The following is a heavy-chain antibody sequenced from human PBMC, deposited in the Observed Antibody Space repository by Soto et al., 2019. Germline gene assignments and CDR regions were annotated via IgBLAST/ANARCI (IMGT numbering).Heavy chain of an antibody. D-gene: IGHD3-22*01. CDR3: AKHQDDSSGYYSVPNDY. V-gene: IGHV3-23*01. J-gene: IGHJ4*02. CDR1: GFTFSSYA. Sequence: GGSLRLSCAASGFTFSSYAMSWVRQAPGKGLEWVSAISGSGGSTYYADSVKGRFTISRDNSKNTLYLQMNSLRAEDTAVYYCAKHQDDSSGYYSVPNDYWGQGTLVTVSS. CDR2: ISGSGGST.